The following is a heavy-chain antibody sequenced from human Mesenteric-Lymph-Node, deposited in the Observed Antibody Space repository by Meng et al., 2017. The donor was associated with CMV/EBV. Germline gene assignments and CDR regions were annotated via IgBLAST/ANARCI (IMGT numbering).Heavy chain of an antibody. CDR1: GFTVSSNY. CDR3: VREMTARGVDAFDM. Sequence: ESLKISCAASGFTVSSNYMSWVRQAPGKGLEWVSVIYSGGSTYYADSVKGRFTISRENAKNSLYLQMDSLRAGDTAVYYCVREMTARGVDAFDMWGQGTMVTVSS. D-gene: IGHD6-6*01. J-gene: IGHJ3*02. CDR2: IYSGGST. V-gene: IGHV3-53*01.